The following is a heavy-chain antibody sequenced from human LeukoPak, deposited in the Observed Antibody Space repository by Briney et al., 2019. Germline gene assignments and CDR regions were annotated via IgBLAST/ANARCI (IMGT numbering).Heavy chain of an antibody. V-gene: IGHV3-30*02. CDR1: GFTFSSYG. D-gene: IGHD2-8*01. Sequence: GGSLRLSCAASGFTFSSYGMHLVRQAPGKGLEWVAFIRYDGSNKYYADSVKGRFTISRDNSKNTLYLQMNSLRAEDTAVYYCAKRQEMVYAIGNYWGQGTLVTVSS. CDR3: AKRQEMVYAIGNY. CDR2: IRYDGSNK. J-gene: IGHJ4*02.